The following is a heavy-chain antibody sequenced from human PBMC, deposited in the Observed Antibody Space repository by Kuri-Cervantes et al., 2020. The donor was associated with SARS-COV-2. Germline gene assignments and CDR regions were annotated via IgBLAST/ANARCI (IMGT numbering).Heavy chain of an antibody. V-gene: IGHV4-4*07. Sequence: SETLSLTCTVSGGSISSYYWSWIRQPAGKGLEWIGRIYTSGSTNYNPSLKSRVTMSVDTSKNQFSLKLSSVTAADTAVYYCAREGDIVVVPAVYFDYWGQGTLVTVSS. CDR2: IYTSGST. CDR1: GGSISSYY. J-gene: IGHJ4*02. D-gene: IGHD2-2*01. CDR3: AREGDIVVVPAVYFDY.